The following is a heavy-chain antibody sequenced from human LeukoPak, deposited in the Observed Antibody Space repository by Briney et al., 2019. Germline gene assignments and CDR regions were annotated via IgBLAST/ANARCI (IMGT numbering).Heavy chain of an antibody. V-gene: IGHV4-30-2*01. Sequence: PSQTLSLTCAVSGGSISSGGYSWSWIRQPAGKGLEWIGYIYHSGSTYYNPSLKSRVTISVDRSKNQFSLKLSSVTAADTAVYYCARDHWGDWYFDLWGRGTLVTVSS. J-gene: IGHJ2*01. CDR2: IYHSGST. CDR1: GGSISSGGYS. CDR3: ARDHWGDWYFDL. D-gene: IGHD7-27*01.